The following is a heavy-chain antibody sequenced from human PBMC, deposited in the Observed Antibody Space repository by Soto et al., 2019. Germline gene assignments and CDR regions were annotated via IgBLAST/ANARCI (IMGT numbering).Heavy chain of an antibody. J-gene: IGHJ5*02. CDR3: ARGTPSPLIVRSSRGPWFDP. CDR2: IYYSGRT. CDR1: GGSISSGYYY. D-gene: IGHD2-15*01. V-gene: IGHV4-30-4*02. Sequence: TSEALSLTCSVSGGSISSGYYYWSWIRQPPGKGLEWIGNIYYSGRTYYNPSLKSRVTISVDTSKMQVSLKLSSVTAADTAVYFCARGTPSPLIVRSSRGPWFDPWGQGTLVTVSS.